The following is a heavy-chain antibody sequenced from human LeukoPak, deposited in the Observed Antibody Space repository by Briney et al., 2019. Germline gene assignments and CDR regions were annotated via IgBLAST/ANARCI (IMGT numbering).Heavy chain of an antibody. Sequence: SETLSLICTVCGGSISSYYWSWIRQPPGKGLEWVGYIYYSGSTNYNPSLKSRVTISVDTSKTQFSLKLSSVTAADTAVYYCARVYYDILTGYYDFDYWGQGTLVTVSS. CDR1: GGSISSYY. J-gene: IGHJ4*02. D-gene: IGHD3-9*01. V-gene: IGHV4-59*01. CDR2: IYYSGST. CDR3: ARVYYDILTGYYDFDY.